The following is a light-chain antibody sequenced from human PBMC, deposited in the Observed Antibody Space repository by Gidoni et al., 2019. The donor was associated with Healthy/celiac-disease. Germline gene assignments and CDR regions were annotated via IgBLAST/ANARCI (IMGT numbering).Light chain of an antibody. CDR1: SSDVGGYNY. CDR3: SSYTSSSIVV. V-gene: IGLV2-14*03. CDR2: DVS. Sequence: QSALTQPAPVSGSPGQSITISCTGTSSDVGGYNYVSWYQQHPGKAPKLRIYDVSNRPSGVSNRFAGSKSGNTASLTISGLQAEDEADYYCSSYTSSSIVVFGGGTKLTVL. J-gene: IGLJ2*01.